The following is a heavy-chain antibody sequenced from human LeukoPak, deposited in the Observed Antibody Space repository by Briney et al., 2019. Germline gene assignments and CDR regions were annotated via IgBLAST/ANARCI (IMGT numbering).Heavy chain of an antibody. CDR1: GYTFSDYY. CDR2: INLNTGGT. J-gene: IGHJ2*01. D-gene: IGHD3-16*01. CDR3: GRVRGILSYFDL. V-gene: IGHV1-2*02. Sequence: ASVKVSCKASGYTFSDYYIHWVRQAPGQGPEWMGWINLNTGGTNYAQKFDGRFSMTRDTSINTAFMELSGLTFDDTAVYYCGRVRGILSYFDLWGRGTLVTVSS.